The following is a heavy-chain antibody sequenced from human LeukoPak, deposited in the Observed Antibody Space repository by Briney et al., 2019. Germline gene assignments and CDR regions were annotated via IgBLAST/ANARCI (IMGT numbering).Heavy chain of an antibody. D-gene: IGHD4-17*01. CDR2: IWYDGSNA. Sequence: GGSLRLSCAASGFTFSGYAMHWVRQAPGKGLEWVAVIWYDGSNAYYTDSVKGRFTISRDNSKNTLYLQMNSLRGEDTAVYFCARDLTVTTDSRFDYWGQGTLVTVSS. CDR3: ARDLTVTTDSRFDY. CDR1: GFTFSGYA. V-gene: IGHV3-33*01. J-gene: IGHJ4*02.